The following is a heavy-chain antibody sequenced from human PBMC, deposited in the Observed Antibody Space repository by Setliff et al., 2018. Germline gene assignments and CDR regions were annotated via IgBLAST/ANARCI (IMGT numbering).Heavy chain of an antibody. D-gene: IGHD3-22*01. CDR3: ASSGWGVGGAFDY. V-gene: IGHV7-4-1*02. CDR1: GYTFTSYA. J-gene: IGHJ4*02. CDR2: INTNTGTP. Sequence: ASVKVSCKASGYTFTSYAMNWVRQAPGQGLEWLGWINTNTGTPTYAPGLTGRFVFSLDTSVSTAYLQISSLKAEDTAVYYCASSGWGVGGAFDYWGQGTLVTVSS.